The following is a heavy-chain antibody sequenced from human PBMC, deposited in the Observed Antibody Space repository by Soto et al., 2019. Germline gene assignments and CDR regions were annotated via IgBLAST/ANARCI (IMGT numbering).Heavy chain of an antibody. CDR3: ATDSADPQGYCGGDSCYSYYFDD. Sequence: QVQLQESGPGLVKPSQTLSLTCTVSGGSISSGGYYWSWIRQHPGKGLEWLGYIYYSGSTYYNPSLKGPVTVSVDTSKNHFTLTLSSVTPAATAMYYYATDSADPQGYCGGDSCYSYYFDDWGQGTLVTVSS. CDR1: GGSISSGGYY. V-gene: IGHV4-31*01. CDR2: IYYSGST. J-gene: IGHJ4*02. D-gene: IGHD2-15*01.